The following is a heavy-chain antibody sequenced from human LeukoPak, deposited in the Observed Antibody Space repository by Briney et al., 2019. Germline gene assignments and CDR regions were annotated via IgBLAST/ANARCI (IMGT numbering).Heavy chain of an antibody. J-gene: IGHJ4*02. D-gene: IGHD3-9*01. CDR1: GGSISSSSYY. V-gene: IGHV4-39*07. CDR2: IYYSGST. Sequence: SETLSLTCAVSGGSISSSSYYWGWIRQPPGKGLEWIGSIYYSGSTYYNPSLKSRVTISVDTSKNQFSLKLSSVTAADTAVYYCAVVPYYDILTGYWYYFDYWGQGTLVTVSS. CDR3: AVVPYYDILTGYWYYFDY.